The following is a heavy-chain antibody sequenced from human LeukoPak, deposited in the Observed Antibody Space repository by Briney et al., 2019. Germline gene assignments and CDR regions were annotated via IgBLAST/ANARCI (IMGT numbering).Heavy chain of an antibody. J-gene: IGHJ4*02. CDR1: GYTFTSYY. CDR2: INPSGGST. CDR3: ARASDYYDSSGYYGELDY. Sequence: GASVKVSCKAPGYTFTSYYMHWVRQAPGQGLGWMGIINPSGGSTSYAQKFQGRVTMTRDTSTSTVYMELSSLRSEDTAVYYCARASDYYDSSGYYGELDYWGQGTLVTVSS. V-gene: IGHV1-46*01. D-gene: IGHD3-22*01.